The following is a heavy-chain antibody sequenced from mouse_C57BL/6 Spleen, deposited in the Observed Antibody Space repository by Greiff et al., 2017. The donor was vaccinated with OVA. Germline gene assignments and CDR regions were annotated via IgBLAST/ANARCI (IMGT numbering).Heavy chain of an antibody. V-gene: IGHV1-52*01. Sequence: QVHVKQPGAELVRPGSSVKLSCKASGYTFTSYWMHWVKQRPIQGLEWIGNIDPSDSETHYNQKFKDKATLTVDKSSSTAYMQLSSLTSEDSAVYYCAVVDMDYWGQGTSVTVSS. CDR3: AVVDMDY. CDR2: IDPSDSET. D-gene: IGHD1-1*01. CDR1: GYTFTSYW. J-gene: IGHJ4*01.